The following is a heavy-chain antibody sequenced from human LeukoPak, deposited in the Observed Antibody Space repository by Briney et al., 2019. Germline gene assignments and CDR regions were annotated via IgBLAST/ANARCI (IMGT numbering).Heavy chain of an antibody. Sequence: ASVKVSCKASGYTFTSYGISWVRQAPGHGLEWMGWISAYNGNTNYAQKLQGRVTMTTDTSTSTAYMELRSLRSDDTAVYYCARGPNYDFWSGYLDYWGQGTLVTVS. V-gene: IGHV1-18*01. CDR1: GYTFTSYG. D-gene: IGHD3-3*01. CDR2: ISAYNGNT. CDR3: ARGPNYDFWSGYLDY. J-gene: IGHJ4*02.